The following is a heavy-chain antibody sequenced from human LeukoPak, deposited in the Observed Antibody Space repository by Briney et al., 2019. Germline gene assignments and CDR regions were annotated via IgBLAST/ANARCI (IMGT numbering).Heavy chain of an antibody. J-gene: IGHJ3*02. CDR3: ARPGRWPHASDI. CDR2: INHSGST. CDR1: GGSFSGYY. D-gene: IGHD2-15*01. Sequence: PSETLSLTCAVYGGSFSGYYWSWIRQPPGKGLEWIGEINHSGSTNYNPSLKSRVTTSVDTSKNQFSLKLSSVTAADTAVYYCARPGRWPHASDIWGQGTMVTVSS. V-gene: IGHV4-34*01.